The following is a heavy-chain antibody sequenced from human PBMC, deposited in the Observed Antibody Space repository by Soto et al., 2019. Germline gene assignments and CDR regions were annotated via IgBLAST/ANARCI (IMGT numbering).Heavy chain of an antibody. CDR1: GFTFRSYG. CDR3: ARDLYDSSGYYSHGPALPRFDP. CDR2: IWYDGSNK. Sequence: GGSLRLSFAASGFTFRSYGMHWVRQAPGKWLEWVFVIWYDGSNKYYADSVKGRFTISREYSKNTLYLQMNSLRAEDTDVYYCARDLYDSSGYYSHGPALPRFDPWGQGTLVTVSS. V-gene: IGHV3-33*01. D-gene: IGHD3-22*01. J-gene: IGHJ5*02.